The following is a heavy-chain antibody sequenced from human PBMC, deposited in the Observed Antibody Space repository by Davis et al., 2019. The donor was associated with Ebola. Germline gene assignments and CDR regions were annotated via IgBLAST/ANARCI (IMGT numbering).Heavy chain of an antibody. Sequence: PGGSLRLSCAASGFTFDDYGMSWVRQAPGKGLVWVSRINSDGSSTSYADSVKGRFTISRDNAKNTLYLQMNSLRAEDTAVYYCARGSEMANPADGDYWGQGTLVTVSS. CDR3: ARGSEMANPADGDY. J-gene: IGHJ4*02. CDR2: INSDGSST. D-gene: IGHD5-24*01. V-gene: IGHV3-74*01. CDR1: GFTFDDYG.